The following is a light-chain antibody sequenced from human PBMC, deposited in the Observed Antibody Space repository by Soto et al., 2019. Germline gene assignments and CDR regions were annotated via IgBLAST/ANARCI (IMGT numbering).Light chain of an antibody. CDR3: AAWDDSPNGVV. J-gene: IGLJ2*01. CDR1: SSNIGSNT. Sequence: QSVLTQPPSASGTPGQRVTISCSGSSSNIGSNTVNWYQQFPGTAPKLLTYSNNQRPSGVPDRFSGSKSGTSASLAISGLQSEDEADYYCAAWDDSPNGVVFGGGTKLTVL. CDR2: SNN. V-gene: IGLV1-44*01.